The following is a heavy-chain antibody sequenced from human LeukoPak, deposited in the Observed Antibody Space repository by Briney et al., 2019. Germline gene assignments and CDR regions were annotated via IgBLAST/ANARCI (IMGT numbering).Heavy chain of an antibody. CDR1: GYTFTSYD. Sequence: APVKVSCKASGYTFTSYDINWVRQATGQGLEWMGWMNPNSGNTGYAQKFQGRVTMTRNTSISTAYMELSSLRSEDTAVYYCARLGDIVVVPAAKNYYGMDVWGQGTTVTVSS. CDR3: ARLGDIVVVPAAKNYYGMDV. D-gene: IGHD2-2*01. V-gene: IGHV1-8*01. CDR2: MNPNSGNT. J-gene: IGHJ6*02.